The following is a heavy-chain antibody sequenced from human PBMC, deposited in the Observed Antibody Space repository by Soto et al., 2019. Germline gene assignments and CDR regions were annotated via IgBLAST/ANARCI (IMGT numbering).Heavy chain of an antibody. J-gene: IGHJ5*02. D-gene: IGHD2-2*01. CDR1: VGTFSSYA. CDR3: ARDNSATVVVGRAAVEFWWFDP. V-gene: IGHV1-69*13. Sequence: SVKFSFKASVGTFSSYAISWLRQAPRQGLEWMGGIIPIFGTAHYAQKFQGRVAITADESTSTAYMELSSLTSEDTAVYYCARDNSATVVVGRAAVEFWWFDPWGQGTLDTVSS. CDR2: IIPIFGTA.